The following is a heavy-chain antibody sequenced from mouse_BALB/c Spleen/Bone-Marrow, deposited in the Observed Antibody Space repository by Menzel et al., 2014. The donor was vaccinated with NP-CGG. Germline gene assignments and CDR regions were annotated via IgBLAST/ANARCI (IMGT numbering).Heavy chain of an antibody. CDR1: GFSLTSYG. Sequence: VQLQQSGPDLVAPSQSLSLTCTVSGFSLTSYGLHWVRQPPGKGLEWLGVIWSDGSTTYNSALKSRLSISKDNSKRQVLLKMNSLQTDDTAMYYCARSRTDYAMDYWGQGTSVTVSS. D-gene: IGHD3-3*01. CDR3: ARSRTDYAMDY. CDR2: IWSDGST. J-gene: IGHJ4*01. V-gene: IGHV2-6-2*01.